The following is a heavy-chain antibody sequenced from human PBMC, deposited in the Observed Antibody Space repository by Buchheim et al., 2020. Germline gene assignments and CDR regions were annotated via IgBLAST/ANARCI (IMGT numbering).Heavy chain of an antibody. D-gene: IGHD1-20*01. Sequence: EVQLVESGGGLVQPGGSLKLSCAASGFTFSGSAIHWVRQATGKGLEWVGRIRSKANTYATADAASVKGRFTISRDDSKNTAYLQMNSLKTEDTAVYYCTSNNWNDVDPYYDYFDYWGQGTL. CDR2: IRSKANTYAT. V-gene: IGHV3-73*02. CDR1: GFTFSGSA. CDR3: TSNNWNDVDPYYDYFDY. J-gene: IGHJ4*02.